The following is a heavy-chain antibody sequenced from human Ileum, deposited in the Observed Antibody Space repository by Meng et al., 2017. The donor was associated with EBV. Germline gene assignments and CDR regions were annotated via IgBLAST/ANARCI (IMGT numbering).Heavy chain of an antibody. D-gene: IGHD1-26*01. CDR1: GYTFTGYA. Sequence: QGQLVQSGAEVKMPGASIKLSCKASGYTFTGYAINWVRQAPGQRLEWMGWINPGSGNTKYSQKFQGRVTITRDTSATTVYMDLSSLRSEDTAVFYCARDGGFSVGATKYDYWGQGALVTVSS. CDR3: ARDGGFSVGATKYDY. CDR2: INPGSGNT. J-gene: IGHJ4*02. V-gene: IGHV1-3*01.